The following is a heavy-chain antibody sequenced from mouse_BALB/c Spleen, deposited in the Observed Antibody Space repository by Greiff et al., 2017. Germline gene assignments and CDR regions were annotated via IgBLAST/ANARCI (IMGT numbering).Heavy chain of an antibody. Sequence: EVMLVESGPSLVKPSQTLSLTCSVTGDSITSGYWNWIRKFPGNKLEYMGYISYSGSTYYNPSLKSRISITRDTSKNQYYLQLNSVTTEDTATYYCARSYYGSSYDFDYWGQGTTLTVSS. V-gene: IGHV3-8*02. D-gene: IGHD1-1*01. CDR1: GDSITSGY. J-gene: IGHJ2*01. CDR3: ARSYYGSSYDFDY. CDR2: ISYSGST.